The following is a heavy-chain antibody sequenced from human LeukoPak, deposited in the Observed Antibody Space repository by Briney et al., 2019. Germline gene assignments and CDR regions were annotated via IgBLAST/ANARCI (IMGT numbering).Heavy chain of an antibody. CDR1: GGSISSYY. CDR2: IHYSGSA. Sequence: SETLSLTCIVSGGSISSYYWSWIRQFPGKGLEWIGYIHYSGSANYNPSLKSRVSISVDTSKKQFSPKLNSVTAADTAVYYCATVDSYGSRLDYWGQGTLVPVSS. CDR3: ATVDSYGSRLDY. V-gene: IGHV4-59*01. J-gene: IGHJ4*02. D-gene: IGHD5-18*01.